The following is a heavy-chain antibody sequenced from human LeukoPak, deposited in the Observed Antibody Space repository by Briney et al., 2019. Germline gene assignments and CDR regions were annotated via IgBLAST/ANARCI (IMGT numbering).Heavy chain of an antibody. CDR1: GGSISSGDYY. D-gene: IGHD1-1*01. V-gene: IGHV4-61*08. J-gene: IGHJ4*02. Sequence: PSETLSLTCTVSGGSISSGDYYWSWIRQPPGKGLEWIGYIYYTGSTSFNSSLKSRVSLSIDTSKNQFSLKVNSVTTADTAVYYCARESTKLTHPYFDYWGQGILVTVSS. CDR2: IYYTGST. CDR3: ARESTKLTHPYFDY.